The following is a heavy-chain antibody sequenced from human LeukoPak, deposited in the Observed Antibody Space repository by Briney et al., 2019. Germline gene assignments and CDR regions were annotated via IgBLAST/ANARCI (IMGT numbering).Heavy chain of an antibody. J-gene: IGHJ4*02. V-gene: IGHV3-48*03. CDR2: ISSSGSTI. Sequence: LGGALRLSCAASGFTLSSYEVNWVREAPGEGVEWVSYISSSGSTIYYVDSVSGRYTISRDNAKNSLYLQMNSLRAEDTAVYYCAGESPQLRGFGYYFDYWGQGTLVTVSS. CDR1: GFTLSSYE. CDR3: AGESPQLRGFGYYFDY. D-gene: IGHD3-10*01.